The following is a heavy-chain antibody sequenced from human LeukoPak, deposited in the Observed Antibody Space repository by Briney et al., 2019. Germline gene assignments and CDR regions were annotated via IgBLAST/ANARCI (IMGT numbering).Heavy chain of an antibody. CDR3: ARAVGWYYYYYYYMDV. CDR1: GGTFSSYA. D-gene: IGHD6-19*01. J-gene: IGHJ6*03. Sequence: SVKVSCKASGGTFSSYAISWVRQAPGQGLEWMGGIIPIFGTANYAQKFQGRVTITADESTSTAYMELSSLRSDDTAVYYCARAVGWYYYYYYYMDVWGKGTTVTVSS. CDR2: IIPIFGTA. V-gene: IGHV1-69*13.